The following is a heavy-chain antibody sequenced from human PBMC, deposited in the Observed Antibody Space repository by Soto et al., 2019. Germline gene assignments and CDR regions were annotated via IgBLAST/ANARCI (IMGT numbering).Heavy chain of an antibody. Sequence: QVQLVQSGGEVKNPGASVKVSCEASGYSFTSYGISWVRQAPGQGLEWMGWISAYNGNTKYAQNFQGRATMTTDTSTTTAYLDLRSLRSDDTAVYYCARDPGTYSGSYRYWGQGTLVTVSS. CDR3: ARDPGTYSGSYRY. J-gene: IGHJ4*02. CDR2: ISAYNGNT. D-gene: IGHD1-26*01. CDR1: GYSFTSYG. V-gene: IGHV1-18*04.